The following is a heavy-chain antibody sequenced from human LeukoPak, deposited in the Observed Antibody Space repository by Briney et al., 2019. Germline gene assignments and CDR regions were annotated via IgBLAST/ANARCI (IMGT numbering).Heavy chain of an antibody. V-gene: IGHV4-34*01. D-gene: IGHD3-10*01. CDR1: GGSFSDYY. Sequence: SETLSLTCAVYGGSFSDYYWSWIRQPPGKGLEWIGEINHSGSTNYNPSLKSRVTISVDTSKNQFSLKLSSVTAADTAVYYCARLNGSGSSSFWGQGTLVTVSS. J-gene: IGHJ4*02. CDR3: ARLNGSGSSSF. CDR2: INHSGST.